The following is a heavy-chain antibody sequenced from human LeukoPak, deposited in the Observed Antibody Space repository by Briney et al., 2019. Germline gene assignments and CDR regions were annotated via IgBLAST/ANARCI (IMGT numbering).Heavy chain of an antibody. Sequence: PGGPLRLSCAASGFTFSSYAMSWVRQAPGKGLEWVSYISSGGSTIYYADSVKGRFTISRDTAKNSLYLHMNSLRAEDTAVYYCARDPGYWSVYHFDYWGQGTLVTVSS. J-gene: IGHJ4*02. D-gene: IGHD2-8*02. CDR3: ARDPGYWSVYHFDY. V-gene: IGHV3-48*04. CDR2: ISSGGSTI. CDR1: GFTFSSYA.